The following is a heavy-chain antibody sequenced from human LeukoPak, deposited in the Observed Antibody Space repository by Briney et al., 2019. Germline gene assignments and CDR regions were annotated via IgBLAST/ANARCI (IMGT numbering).Heavy chain of an antibody. J-gene: IGHJ4*02. CDR1: GFTFSRYW. CDR2: IDSDGSST. CDR3: ARDGEGGYPVDY. V-gene: IGHV3-74*01. Sequence: GGSLRLSCAASGFTFSRYWMHWVRQAPGKWLVWVSRIDSDGSSTTYADSVKGRFTISRDNAKNTLYLQMNSLRAEDTAVYYCARDGEGGYPVDYWGQGTLVTVSS. D-gene: IGHD3-10*01.